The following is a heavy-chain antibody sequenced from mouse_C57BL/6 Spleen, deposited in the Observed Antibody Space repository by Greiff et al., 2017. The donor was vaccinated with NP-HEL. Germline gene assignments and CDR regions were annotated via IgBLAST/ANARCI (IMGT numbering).Heavy chain of an antibody. Sequence: VQLQQSGAELVRPGTSVKVSCKASGYAFTNYLVEWVKQRPGQGLEWIGVINPGSGGTNYNEKFKGKATLTADKSSSTAYMQLSSLTSEDSAVYFCARRLLLRTDAMDYWGQGTSVTVSS. CDR1: GYAFTNYL. J-gene: IGHJ4*01. V-gene: IGHV1-54*01. CDR2: INPGSGGT. D-gene: IGHD1-1*01. CDR3: ARRLLLRTDAMDY.